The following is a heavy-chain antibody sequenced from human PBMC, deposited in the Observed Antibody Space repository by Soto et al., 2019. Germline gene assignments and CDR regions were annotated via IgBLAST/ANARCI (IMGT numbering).Heavy chain of an antibody. J-gene: IGHJ3*01. Sequence: ASLNGAWKASGYTCTVYHIHLFRHCPVQGRGLMGLINPNSGGTNYAQNFHGRVTMTRDTSISTAYMEVGRLRSDDTAVYYCARDRRFYDTGYYDIDHDDFDVWGKGKMVTVSS. CDR3: ARDRRFYDTGYYDIDHDDFDV. D-gene: IGHD3-9*01. V-gene: IGHV1-2*02. CDR2: INPNSGGT. CDR1: GYTCTVYH.